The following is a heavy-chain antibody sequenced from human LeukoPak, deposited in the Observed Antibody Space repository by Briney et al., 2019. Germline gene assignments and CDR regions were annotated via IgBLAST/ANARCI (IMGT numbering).Heavy chain of an antibody. D-gene: IGHD4-23*01. CDR3: AGDYGANRRAFDI. Sequence: GGSLRLSCAASGLTVSSSYMSWVRQAPGKGLEWVSIIYNDGSTYYADSMKGRSTISRDNAKNTLYLQMNSLRAEDTAVYYCAGDYGANRRAFDIWGQGTMVTVSS. J-gene: IGHJ3*02. CDR1: GLTVSSSY. V-gene: IGHV3-53*01. CDR2: IYNDGST.